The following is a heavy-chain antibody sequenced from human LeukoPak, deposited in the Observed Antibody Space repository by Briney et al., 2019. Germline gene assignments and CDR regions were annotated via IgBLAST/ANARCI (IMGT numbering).Heavy chain of an antibody. D-gene: IGHD3/OR15-3a*01. CDR2: IYYSGTT. J-gene: IGHJ4*02. CDR1: GGSISSSDYY. CDR3: ATRATWTGPVDY. V-gene: IGHV4-39*02. Sequence: SETLSLTCTVSGGSISSSDYYWAWIRQTPGKGLEWIGNIYYSGTTYYSPSLKRRITMSIDTSNNHFSLKLTSVTAADTAVYYCATRATWTGPVDYWGQGALVTVSS.